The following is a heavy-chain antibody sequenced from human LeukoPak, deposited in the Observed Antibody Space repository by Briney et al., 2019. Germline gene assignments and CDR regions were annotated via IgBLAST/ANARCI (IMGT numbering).Heavy chain of an antibody. CDR1: GGTFSSYA. D-gene: IGHD4-17*01. V-gene: IGHV1-69*06. CDR3: ARESLGSVDPRGYRTTVSQDV. CDR2: IIPIFGTA. J-gene: IGHJ6*04. Sequence: WASVKVFCKASGGTFSSYAISWVRQAPGQGLEWMGGIIPIFGTANYAQKFQGRVTITADKSTSTAYMELSSLRSEDTAVYYCARESLGSVDPRGYRTTVSQDVWGKGTTVTISS.